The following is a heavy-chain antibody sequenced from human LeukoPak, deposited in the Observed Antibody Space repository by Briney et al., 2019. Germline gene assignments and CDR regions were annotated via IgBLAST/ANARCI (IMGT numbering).Heavy chain of an antibody. CDR2: IWYDGSKK. V-gene: IGHV3-33*06. D-gene: IGHD5-24*01. Sequence: GGSLRLSCAASGFSFSSYGMHWVRQAPGKGLEWVAVIWYDGSKKYYADSVKGRFTISRDNSKNTLYLQMNSLRAEDTAVYYCAKDRDGYNDAFDIWGQGTMVTVSS. CDR3: AKDRDGYNDAFDI. CDR1: GFSFSSYG. J-gene: IGHJ3*02.